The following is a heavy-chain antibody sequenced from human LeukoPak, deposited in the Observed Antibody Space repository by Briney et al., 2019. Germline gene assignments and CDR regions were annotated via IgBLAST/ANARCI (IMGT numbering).Heavy chain of an antibody. D-gene: IGHD5-18*01. CDR1: GGSISSGGYY. CDR3: ARGYGLFDY. V-gene: IGHV4-31*03. CDR2: IYYSGST. Sequence: SSETLSLTCTVSGGSISSGGYYWSWIRQHPGKGLEWIGYIYYSGSTYYNPSLKSRVTISVDTSKNQFSLKLSSVTAAGTTVYYCARGYGLFDYWGQGTLVTVSS. J-gene: IGHJ4*02.